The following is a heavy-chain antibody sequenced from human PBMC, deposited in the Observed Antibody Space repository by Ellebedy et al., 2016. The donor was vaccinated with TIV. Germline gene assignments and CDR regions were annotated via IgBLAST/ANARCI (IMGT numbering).Heavy chain of an antibody. CDR1: GYTFTSYF. CDR3: ARSRSSGWLHTPDY. J-gene: IGHJ4*02. V-gene: IGHV1-46*04. CDR2: INPSTGST. Sequence: AASVKVSCKASGYTFTSYFIHWVRQAPGQGPEWMGIINPSTGSTTYAQKLQGGVTMTRDTSTSKVYMELSSLRSEDTAVYFCARSRSSGWLHTPDYWGQGTLVTVSS. D-gene: IGHD6-19*01.